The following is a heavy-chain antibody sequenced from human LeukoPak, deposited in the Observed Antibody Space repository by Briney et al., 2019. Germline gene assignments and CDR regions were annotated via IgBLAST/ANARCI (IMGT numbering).Heavy chain of an antibody. CDR3: SRESGPFSPFGF. Sequence: KASETLSLTCGVSGDSISGTNWWSWVRQPPGQGLEWIGEISLRGLTNYNPSLRSRLTMSLDESKNQVSLNLTSATAADTAVYYCSRESGPFSPFGFWGQGTLVSVHS. CDR1: GDSISGTNW. D-gene: IGHD1-26*01. J-gene: IGHJ4*02. CDR2: ISLRGLT. V-gene: IGHV4-4*02.